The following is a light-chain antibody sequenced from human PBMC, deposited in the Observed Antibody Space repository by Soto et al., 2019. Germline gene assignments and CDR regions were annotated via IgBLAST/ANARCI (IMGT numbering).Light chain of an antibody. J-gene: IGLJ1*01. CDR1: SSDVGGYNY. CDR3: SSYTSSSTPYV. Sequence: QSVLTQPASVSGSPGQSITISCTGTSSDVGGYNYVSWYQQHPGKAPKLMIYEVSNRPSGVSNRLSGSKSGNTASLTISGLQAEDEADYYCSSYTSSSTPYVLGTGTKVT. CDR2: EVS. V-gene: IGLV2-14*01.